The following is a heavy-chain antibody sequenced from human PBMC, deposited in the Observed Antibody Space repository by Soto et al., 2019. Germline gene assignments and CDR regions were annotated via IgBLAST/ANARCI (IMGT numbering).Heavy chain of an antibody. CDR2: ISSDGRNK. Sequence: QVQLVESGGGVVQPGRSLRLSCAASGFTFSSNAMHWVRQAPGKGLEWVAIISSDGRNKYYADSLKGRFTISRDNSKNTLYLQMNSLRTEDTAVYYCARDPTINSGWYSWYFDLWGRGTLVTVSS. J-gene: IGHJ2*01. CDR1: GFTFSSNA. CDR3: ARDPTINSGWYSWYFDL. D-gene: IGHD6-19*01. V-gene: IGHV3-30*04.